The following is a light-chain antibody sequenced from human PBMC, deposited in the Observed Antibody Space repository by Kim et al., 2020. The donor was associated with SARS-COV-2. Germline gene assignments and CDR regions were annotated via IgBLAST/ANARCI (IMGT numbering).Light chain of an antibody. CDR3: CSAAGSFTWV. CDR1: STDVGRYDY. Sequence: GQSFTISCTGTSTDVGRYDYVSWYQQPPGKAPKLMIYHVTKRPSGVPDRFSGSKSGNTASLTISGLLAEDDADYYCCSAAGSFTWVFGGGTQLTVL. CDR2: HVT. J-gene: IGLJ3*02. V-gene: IGLV2-11*01.